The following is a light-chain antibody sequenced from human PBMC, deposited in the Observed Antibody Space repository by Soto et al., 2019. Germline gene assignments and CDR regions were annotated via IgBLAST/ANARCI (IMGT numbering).Light chain of an antibody. CDR3: QQFSSYPLT. CDR1: QSISNY. V-gene: IGKV3-20*01. Sequence: TQSPSSLSASVEDRVIITCRASQSISNYLAWYQQKPGQAPRLLIYDASSRATGIPDRFSGGGSGTDFTLTISRLEPEDFAVYYCQQFSSYPLTFGGGTKVDIK. J-gene: IGKJ4*01. CDR2: DAS.